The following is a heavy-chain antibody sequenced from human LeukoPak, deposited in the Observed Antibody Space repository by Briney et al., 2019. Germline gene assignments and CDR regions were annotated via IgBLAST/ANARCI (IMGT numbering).Heavy chain of an antibody. D-gene: IGHD6-19*01. CDR3: ARAPGYSSGWYHFQH. CDR2: INPSSGST. V-gene: IGHV1-46*01. CDR1: GYTFTSYY. J-gene: IGHJ1*01. Sequence: VASVKVSCKASGYTFTSYYMHWVRQAPGQGLEWMGIINPSSGSTSYAQKFQGRVTMTRDTSTSTVYMELSSLRSEDAAVYYCARAPGYSSGWYHFQHWGQGTLVTVSS.